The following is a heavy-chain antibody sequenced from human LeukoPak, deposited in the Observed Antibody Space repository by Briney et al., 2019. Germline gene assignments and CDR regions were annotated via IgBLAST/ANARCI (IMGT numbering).Heavy chain of an antibody. CDR3: ARDGVAGTYYFDY. V-gene: IGHV1-46*01. Sequence: ASVKVSCKTSGYTFTNYYLHWVRQAPGQGLEWMGMISPSSGSTSYPQKFQGRVTMTRDTSTSTVYMELSSLRPEDTAVYFCARDGVAGTYYFDYWGQGTVVTVSS. CDR1: GYTFTNYY. J-gene: IGHJ4*02. D-gene: IGHD6-19*01. CDR2: ISPSSGST.